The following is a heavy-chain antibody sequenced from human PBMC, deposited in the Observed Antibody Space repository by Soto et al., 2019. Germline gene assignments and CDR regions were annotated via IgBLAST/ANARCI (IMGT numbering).Heavy chain of an antibody. D-gene: IGHD1-20*01. CDR3: ARGGWYNDY. V-gene: IGHV4-59*01. J-gene: IGHJ4*02. CDR1: GGSISSYY. Sequence: QVQLQESGPGLVKPSETLSLTCTVSGGSISSYYWSWIRQPPGKGLEWIGYTYYTGSTNYNPSLKSRVAILVDTSNNQFSLRLSSVTAADTAVYYCARGGWYNDYWGQGTLVTVSS. CDR2: TYYTGST.